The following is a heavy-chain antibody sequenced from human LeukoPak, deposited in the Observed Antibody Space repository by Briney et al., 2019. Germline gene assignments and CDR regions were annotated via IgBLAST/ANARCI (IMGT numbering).Heavy chain of an antibody. V-gene: IGHV3-30*01. D-gene: IGHD6-6*01. CDR2: ISYDGSNK. J-gene: IGHJ4*02. CDR1: GFTFSSYA. Sequence: PGGFLRLSCAASGFTFSSYAMHWVRQAPGKGLEWVAVISYDGSNKYYADSVKGRFTISRDNSKNTLYLQMNSLRAEDTAVYYCARGSALAGFEYWGQGTLVTVSS. CDR3: ARGSALAGFEY.